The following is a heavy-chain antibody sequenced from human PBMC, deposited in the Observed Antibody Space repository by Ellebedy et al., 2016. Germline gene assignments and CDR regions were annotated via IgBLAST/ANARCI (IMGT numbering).Heavy chain of an antibody. CDR2: IYTSGST. D-gene: IGHD2-2*01. Sequence: SETLSLXXTVSGGSISSYYWSWIRQPAGKGLEWIGRIYTSGSTNYNPSLKSRVTISVDTSKNQFSLKLSSVTAADTAVYYCARYCSSTSCPTRTFDYWGQGTLVTVSS. CDR1: GGSISSYY. CDR3: ARYCSSTSCPTRTFDY. V-gene: IGHV4-4*07. J-gene: IGHJ4*02.